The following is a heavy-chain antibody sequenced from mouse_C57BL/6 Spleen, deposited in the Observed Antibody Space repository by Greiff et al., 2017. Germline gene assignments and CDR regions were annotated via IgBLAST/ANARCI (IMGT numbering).Heavy chain of an antibody. D-gene: IGHD1-1*01. J-gene: IGHJ1*03. V-gene: IGHV1-52*01. CDR2: FDPSDSET. CDR3: ATKLLLQYFDV. Sequence: QVQLQQPGAELVRPGSSVKLSCKASGSTFTSYWMHWVKQRPIQGLEWIGNFDPSDSETHYNQKFKDKATLTVDKSSSTACMQLSSLPSEDSAVYYCATKLLLQYFDVWGTGTTVTVSS. CDR1: GSTFTSYW.